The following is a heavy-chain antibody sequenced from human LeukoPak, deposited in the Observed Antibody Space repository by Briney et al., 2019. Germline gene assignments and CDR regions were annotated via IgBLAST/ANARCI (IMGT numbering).Heavy chain of an antibody. J-gene: IGHJ4*02. V-gene: IGHV4-34*01. CDR2: INPGGST. CDR3: AREDCSGGDCTSFDY. CDR1: GGTFSGYY. D-gene: IGHD2-15*01. Sequence: SETLPLTCAVYGGTFSGYYWSWIRQSPGKGLEWIGEINPGGSTNYNPSLESRVIISVDTSKNQFSLKMDSVRAADTAVYYCAREDCSGGDCTSFDYWGQGTLVTVSS.